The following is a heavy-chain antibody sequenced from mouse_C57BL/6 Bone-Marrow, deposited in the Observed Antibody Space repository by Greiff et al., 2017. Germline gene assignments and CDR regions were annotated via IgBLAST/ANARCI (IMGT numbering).Heavy chain of an antibody. CDR1: GYTFTSYW. CDR3: ARGGLSYFDY. V-gene: IGHV1-61*01. Sequence: VQLQQPGAELVRPGSSVKLSCKASGYTFTSYWMDWVKQRPGQGLEWIGNIYPSDSETHYNQKFKDKATLTVDKSSSTAYMQLSSLTSEDSAVYYCARGGLSYFDYWGQGTTLTVSS. J-gene: IGHJ2*01. CDR2: IYPSDSET.